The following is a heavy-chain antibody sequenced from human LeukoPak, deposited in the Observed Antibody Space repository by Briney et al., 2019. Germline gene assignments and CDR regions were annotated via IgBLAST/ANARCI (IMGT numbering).Heavy chain of an antibody. CDR1: GGSISSYY. J-gene: IGHJ4*02. CDR3: ARGPYCSSTSCYPDY. Sequence: SETLSLTCTVSGGSISSYYWSWIRQPPGKGLEWIGEINHSGSTNYNPSLKSRVTISVDTSKNQFSLKLSSVTAADTAVYYCARGPYCSSTSCYPDYWGQGTLVTVSS. D-gene: IGHD2-2*01. V-gene: IGHV4-34*01. CDR2: INHSGST.